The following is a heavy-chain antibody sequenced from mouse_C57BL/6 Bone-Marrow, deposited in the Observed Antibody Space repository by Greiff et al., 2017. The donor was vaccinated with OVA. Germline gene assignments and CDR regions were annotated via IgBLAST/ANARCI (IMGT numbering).Heavy chain of an antibody. Sequence: QVQLQQPGAELVKPGASVKLSCKASGYTFTSYWMQWAKQRPGQGLEWIGAIDPSDSYTNYNPKFKGKATLTVDTSSSTAYMQLSSLTSEDSAVYYCARHYRTWFAYWGQGTLVTVSA. V-gene: IGHV1-50*01. CDR2: IDPSDSYT. CDR1: GYTFTSYW. J-gene: IGHJ3*01. CDR3: ARHYRTWFAY. D-gene: IGHD1-1*02.